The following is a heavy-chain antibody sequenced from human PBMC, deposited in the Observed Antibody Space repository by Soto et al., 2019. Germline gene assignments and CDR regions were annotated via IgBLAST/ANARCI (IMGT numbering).Heavy chain of an antibody. J-gene: IGHJ4*02. CDR3: ASRSTYFDY. V-gene: IGHV3-11*01. CDR2: ISSTGSTI. D-gene: IGHD3-16*02. Sequence: PGGSLRLSCAASGFTFSDYYMSWFRQAPGKGLEWISYISSTGSTIYHADSVKGRFTISRDNAKNSLSLHMNSLRAEDTAVYYCASRSTYFDYWGQGTLVTVSS. CDR1: GFTFSDYY.